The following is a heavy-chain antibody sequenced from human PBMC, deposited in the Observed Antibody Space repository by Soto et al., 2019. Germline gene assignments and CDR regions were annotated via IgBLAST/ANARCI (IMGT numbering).Heavy chain of an antibody. CDR3: GLLSGSYYNLLDY. CDR1: GFTFSSYW. D-gene: IGHD3-10*01. Sequence: GGSLRLSCAASGFTFSSYWMHWVRQAPGKGLVWVSRINSDGSSTSYADSVKGRFTISRDNAKNTLYLQMNSLRAEDTAVYYCGLLSGSYYNLLDYWGQRTLVTVCS. V-gene: IGHV3-74*01. CDR2: INSDGSST. J-gene: IGHJ4*01.